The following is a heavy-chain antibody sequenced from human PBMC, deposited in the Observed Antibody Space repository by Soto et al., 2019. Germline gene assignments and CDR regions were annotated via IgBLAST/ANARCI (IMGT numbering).Heavy chain of an antibody. CDR1: GYTFTSYA. CDR3: ARECRTTVTFDY. CDR2: INAGNGNT. Sequence: QVQLVQSGAEVKKPGASVKVSCKASGYTFTSYAMHWVRQAPGQRLEWMGWINAGNGNTKYSQKFQGRVTITRDTSASTAYMELSSLRSEDTAVYYCARECRTTVTFDYWGQGTLVTVSS. V-gene: IGHV1-3*01. D-gene: IGHD4-17*01. J-gene: IGHJ4*02.